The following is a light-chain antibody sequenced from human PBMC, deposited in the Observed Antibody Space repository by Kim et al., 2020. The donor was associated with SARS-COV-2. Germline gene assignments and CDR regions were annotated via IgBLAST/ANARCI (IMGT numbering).Light chain of an antibody. CDR2: SAS. V-gene: IGKV1-39*01. J-gene: IGKJ4*01. CDR1: TIITY. CDR3: QQSYLAPT. Sequence: TIITYLNWYQQKPGRAPDLLIYSASTLQGGVPSRFSGSGSGTDFTLTINSLQPEDFGTYYCQQSYLAPTFGGGTKLEI.